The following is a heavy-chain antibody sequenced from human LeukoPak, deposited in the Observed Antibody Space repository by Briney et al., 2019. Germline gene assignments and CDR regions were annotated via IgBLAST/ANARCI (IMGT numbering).Heavy chain of an antibody. D-gene: IGHD6-6*01. Sequence: PGGSLRPSCAASGFTFSSYSMNWVRQAPGKGLEWVSSISSSSSYIYYADSVKGRFTISRDNAKNSLYLQMNSLRAEDTAVYYCAREDSSSSDLDYWGQGTLVTVSS. CDR3: AREDSSSSDLDY. J-gene: IGHJ4*02. CDR2: ISSSSSYI. V-gene: IGHV3-21*01. CDR1: GFTFSSYS.